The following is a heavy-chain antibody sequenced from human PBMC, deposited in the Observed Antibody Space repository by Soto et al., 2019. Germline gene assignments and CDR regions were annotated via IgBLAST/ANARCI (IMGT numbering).Heavy chain of an antibody. J-gene: IGHJ4*02. V-gene: IGHV3-30-3*01. CDR2: ISYDGSNK. D-gene: IGHD6-13*01. CDR1: GFTFSSYA. CDR3: ARDRFASSGSYFDY. Sequence: QVQLVESGGGVVQPGRSLRLSCAASGFTFSSYAMHRVRQAPGKGLEWVAVISYDGSNKYYADSVKGRFTISRDNSKNTLYLQMNSLRAEDTAVYYCARDRFASSGSYFDYWGQGTLVTVSS.